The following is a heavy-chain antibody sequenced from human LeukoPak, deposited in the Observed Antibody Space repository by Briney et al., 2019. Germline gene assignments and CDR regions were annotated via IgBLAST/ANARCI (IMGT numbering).Heavy chain of an antibody. Sequence: SETLSLTCAVYGGSFSGYYWSWIRQPPGKGLEWIGEINHSGSTNYNPSLKSRVTISVDTSKNQFSLKLSPVTAADTAVYYCARVQRRLDDRYCSSTSCYRVYAFDIWGQGTMVTVSS. J-gene: IGHJ3*02. V-gene: IGHV4-34*01. CDR2: INHSGST. CDR1: GGSFSGYY. CDR3: ARVQRRLDDRYCSSTSCYRVYAFDI. D-gene: IGHD2-2*02.